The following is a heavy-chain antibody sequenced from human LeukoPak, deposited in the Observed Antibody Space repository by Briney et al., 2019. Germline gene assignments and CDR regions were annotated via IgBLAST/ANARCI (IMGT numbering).Heavy chain of an antibody. D-gene: IGHD6-13*01. CDR2: ISSSSSTI. J-gene: IGHJ4*02. V-gene: IGHV3-48*01. CDR3: ARVRYGSSWDVDVVDY. CDR1: GFTFSSYA. Sequence: PGGSLRLSCAASGFTFSSYAMSWVRQAPGKGLEWVSYISSSSSTIYYADSVKGRFTISRDNAKNSLYLQMNSLRAEDTAVYYCARVRYGSSWDVDVVDYWGQGTLVTVSS.